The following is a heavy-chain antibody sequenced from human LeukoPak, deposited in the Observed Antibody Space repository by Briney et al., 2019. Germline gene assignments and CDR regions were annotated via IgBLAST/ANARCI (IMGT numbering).Heavy chain of an antibody. Sequence: SETLSLTCTVSGGSISSGGYYWSWIRQHPGKGLEWIGYIYYSGGTYYNPSLKSRVTISVDTSKNQFSLKLSSVTAADTAVYYCARWYSSSWYWFDPWGQGTLVTVSS. J-gene: IGHJ5*02. V-gene: IGHV4-31*03. CDR2: IYYSGGT. CDR3: ARWYSSSWYWFDP. CDR1: GGSISSGGYY. D-gene: IGHD6-13*01.